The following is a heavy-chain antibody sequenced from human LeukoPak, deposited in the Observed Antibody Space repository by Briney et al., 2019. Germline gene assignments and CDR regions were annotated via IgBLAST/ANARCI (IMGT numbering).Heavy chain of an antibody. Sequence: GGSLRLSCVASGFPFSSYWMTWVRQAPGKGLEWVANIKQDGSKKSYVDSVKGRFTISRDNAKNSLYLQMNSLRAEDTAIYYCTRVGYIDEGIDYWGQGTLVTISS. CDR1: GFPFSSYW. D-gene: IGHD5-24*01. CDR2: IKQDGSKK. CDR3: TRVGYIDEGIDY. V-gene: IGHV3-7*04. J-gene: IGHJ4*02.